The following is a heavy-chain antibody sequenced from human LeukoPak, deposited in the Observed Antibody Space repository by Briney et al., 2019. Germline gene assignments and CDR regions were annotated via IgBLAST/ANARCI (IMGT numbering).Heavy chain of an antibody. CDR3: ARDHGYCSGGSCPRGYYFDY. Sequence: GGSLRLSCAASGFTFSSYAMHWVRQAPGKGLEWVAVISYDGSNKYYADSVKGRFTISRDNSKNTLYLQMNSLRAEDTAVYYCARDHGYCSGGSCPRGYYFDYWGQGALVTVSS. J-gene: IGHJ4*02. V-gene: IGHV3-30-3*01. CDR2: ISYDGSNK. D-gene: IGHD2-15*01. CDR1: GFTFSSYA.